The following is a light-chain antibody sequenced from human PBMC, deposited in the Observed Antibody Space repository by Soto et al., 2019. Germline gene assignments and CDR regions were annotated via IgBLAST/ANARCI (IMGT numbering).Light chain of an antibody. CDR1: QSISSL. V-gene: IGKV1-5*01. CDR3: QQYNSYSRT. J-gene: IGKJ1*01. CDR2: DAS. Sequence: DIQMTQSPSTLSASVVDRVTITCRASQSISSLLAWYQQKPGKAPKLLIYDASSLESGVPSRFSGSGSGTEFTLTISSLQPDDFANYYCQQYNSYSRTFGQGTKVDIK.